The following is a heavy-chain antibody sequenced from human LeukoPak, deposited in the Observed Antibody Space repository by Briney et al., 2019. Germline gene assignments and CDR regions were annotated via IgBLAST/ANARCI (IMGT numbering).Heavy chain of an antibody. V-gene: IGHV1-69*13. D-gene: IGHD1-1*01. CDR3: ARCDNPAAGMCRD. CDR1: GGTFSSYA. J-gene: IGHJ4*02. Sequence: GASVKVSCKASGGTFSSYAISWVRQAPGQGLEWMGGIIPIFGTANYAQKFQGRVTITADESTSTAYMELSSLRSEDTAVYYCARCDNPAAGMCRDWGQGTLVTVSS. CDR2: IIPIFGTA.